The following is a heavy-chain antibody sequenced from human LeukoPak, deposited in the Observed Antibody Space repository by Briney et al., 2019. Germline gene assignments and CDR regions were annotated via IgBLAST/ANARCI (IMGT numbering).Heavy chain of an antibody. J-gene: IGHJ5*02. CDR2: ISAYNGNT. Sequence: GASVKVSCKASGYTFTSYGISWVRQAPGQGLEWMGWISAYNGNTNYAQKLQGRVTMATDTSTSTAYMELRSLRSDDTAVNYCARDLIGYSSGTNWFDPWGQGTLVTASS. V-gene: IGHV1-18*01. D-gene: IGHD6-19*01. CDR3: ARDLIGYSSGTNWFDP. CDR1: GYTFTSYG.